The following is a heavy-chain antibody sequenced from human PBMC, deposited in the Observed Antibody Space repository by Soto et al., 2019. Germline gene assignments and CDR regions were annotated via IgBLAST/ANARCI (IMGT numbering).Heavy chain of an antibody. CDR1: GFSLSTSGVG. CDR3: ARKYYDSSGYYPYYFDY. D-gene: IGHD3-22*01. CDR2: IYWDDDK. V-gene: IGHV2-5*02. J-gene: IGHJ4*02. Sequence: QITLKESGPPLVKPTQTLTLTCTFSGFSLSTSGVGVGWIRQPPGKALEWLALIYWDDDKRYSPSLKSRLTITKDTSKNQVVLTMTNMDPVDTATYYCARKYYDSSGYYPYYFDYWGQGTLVTVSS.